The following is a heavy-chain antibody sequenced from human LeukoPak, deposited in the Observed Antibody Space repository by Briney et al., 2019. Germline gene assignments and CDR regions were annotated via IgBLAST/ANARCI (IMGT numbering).Heavy chain of an antibody. V-gene: IGHV1-46*01. CDR2: INPSGGST. J-gene: IGHJ5*02. CDR3: ARALDYGDYRSRFDP. Sequence: ASVKVSCKASGYTFTSYYMHWVRQAPGQGLEWMGIINPSGGSTSYAQKFQGRVTMTRDTSTSTVYMELSSLRSEDTAVYHCARALDYGDYRSRFDPWGQGTLVTVSS. CDR1: GYTFTSYY. D-gene: IGHD4-17*01.